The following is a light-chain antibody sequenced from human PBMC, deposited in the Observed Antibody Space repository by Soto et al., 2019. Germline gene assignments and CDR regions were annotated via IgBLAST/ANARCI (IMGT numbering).Light chain of an antibody. V-gene: IGKV3-11*01. CDR2: DAS. CDR1: QSISNS. J-gene: IGKJ5*01. CDR3: QQRGEWPPGAT. Sequence: EIVLTQSPATLSLSPGKGATLSCRAIQSISNSLAWYQQKPGQAPRLLIYDASNRATGIPARFSGSGSGTDFTPTISSLEPADFAVYYCQQRGEWPPGATFGQGTRLEIK.